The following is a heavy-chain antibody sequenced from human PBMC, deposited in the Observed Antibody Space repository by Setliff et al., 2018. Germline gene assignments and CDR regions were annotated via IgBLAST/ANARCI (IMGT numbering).Heavy chain of an antibody. D-gene: IGHD3-22*01. V-gene: IGHV4-39*07. CDR3: ARGPVMIVATGYFDY. CDR1: GGSISSSSYY. J-gene: IGHJ4*02. CDR2: IYYSGST. Sequence: SETLSLTCTVSGGSISSSSYYWGWIRQPPGKGLEWIGSIYYSGSTYYNPSLNSRVTISLDTSKNQFSLKLISVTAADTAVYYCARGPVMIVATGYFDYWGQGTLVTVSS.